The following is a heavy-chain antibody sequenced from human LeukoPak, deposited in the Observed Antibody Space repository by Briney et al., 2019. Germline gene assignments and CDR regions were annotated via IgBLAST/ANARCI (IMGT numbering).Heavy chain of an antibody. J-gene: IGHJ6*03. Sequence: GGSLRLSCAASGFTFSSYSMNWVRQAPGKGLEWVSSISSSSSYIYYADSVKGRFTISRDNAKNSLYLQMNGLRAEDTAVYYCAREISLWQTYYYYYMDVWGKGTTVTVSS. CDR1: GFTFSSYS. CDR3: AREISLWQTYYYYYMDV. CDR2: ISSSSSYI. V-gene: IGHV3-21*01. D-gene: IGHD3-16*01.